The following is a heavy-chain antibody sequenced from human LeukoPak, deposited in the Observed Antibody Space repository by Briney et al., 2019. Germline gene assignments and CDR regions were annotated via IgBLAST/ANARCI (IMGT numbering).Heavy chain of an antibody. V-gene: IGHV1-2*02. CDR2: INPNSGGT. CDR3: ARDLRVAVAGTGLDY. D-gene: IGHD6-19*01. Sequence: ASVKASCKASGYTFTGYYMHWVRQAPGQGLEWMGWINPNSGGTNYAQKFQGRVTMTRDTSISTAYMELSRLRSDDTAVYYCARDLRVAVAGTGLDYWGQGTLVTVSS. CDR1: GYTFTGYY. J-gene: IGHJ4*02.